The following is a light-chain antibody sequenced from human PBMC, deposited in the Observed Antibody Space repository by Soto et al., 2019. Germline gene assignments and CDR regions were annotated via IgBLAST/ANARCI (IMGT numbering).Light chain of an antibody. V-gene: IGKV3-20*01. CDR2: GSF. Sequence: ENVLTQSPGTLSVSPGERVTLSCRARQSISNTYLAWYQKKPGQAPRLLLYGSFNRATGIPDRFSGSGSGXXXXXXXXXLXPEXCXXYYCXXYGSSSFAFGPGTKVEIK. CDR3: XXYGSSSFA. CDR1: QSISNTY. J-gene: IGKJ3*01.